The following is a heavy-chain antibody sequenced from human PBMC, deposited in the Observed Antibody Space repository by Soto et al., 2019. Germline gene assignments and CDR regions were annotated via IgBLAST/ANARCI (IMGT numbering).Heavy chain of an antibody. CDR2: INSDGSST. D-gene: IGHD2-2*01. V-gene: IGHV3-74*01. Sequence: EVQLVESGGGLVQPGGSLRLSCAASGFTFSSYWMHWVRQAPGKGLVWVSRINSDGSSTSYADSVKGRFTISRDNAKNTLYLQMNRLRAEDTAVYYWASPTRSVGLDYWGQGTLVTVSS. CDR1: GFTFSSYW. CDR3: ASPTRSVGLDY. J-gene: IGHJ4*02.